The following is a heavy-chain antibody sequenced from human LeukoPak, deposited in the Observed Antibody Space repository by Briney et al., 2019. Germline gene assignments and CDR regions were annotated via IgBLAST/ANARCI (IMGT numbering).Heavy chain of an antibody. CDR3: ARVGRHCSSTSCGGYYYYYYMDV. J-gene: IGHJ6*03. CDR1: GGSISSSSYY. Sequence: SETLSLTCTVSGGSISSSSYYWGRIRPPPGKGLEWIGSSYYSGSTYYNPSLKSRVTISVDTSKNQFSLKLSSVTAADTAVYYCARVGRHCSSTSCGGYYYYYYMDVWGKGTTVTVSS. V-gene: IGHV4-39*07. D-gene: IGHD2-2*01. CDR2: SYYSGST.